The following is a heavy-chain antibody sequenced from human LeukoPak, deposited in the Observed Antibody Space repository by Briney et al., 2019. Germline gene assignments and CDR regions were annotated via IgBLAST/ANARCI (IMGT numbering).Heavy chain of an antibody. CDR1: GFTFSSSA. J-gene: IGHJ4*02. CDR2: IAHHGNNK. CDR3: AKDGSWSCTD. V-gene: IGHV3-30*02. Sequence: GGSLRLTCGASGFTFSSSAMHWVRQGPGKGLEWVAYIAHHGNNKYYADSVKGRFTISRDNSKGSLYLQMNSLRADDTAVYYCAKDGSWSCTDWGQGTLVRVSS. D-gene: IGHD2-8*02.